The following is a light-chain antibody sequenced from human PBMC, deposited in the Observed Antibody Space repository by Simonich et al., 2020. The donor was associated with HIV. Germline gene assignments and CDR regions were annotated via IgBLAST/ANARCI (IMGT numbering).Light chain of an antibody. CDR2: WAS. V-gene: IGKV4-1*01. J-gene: IGKJ1*01. CDR1: QSVLYSSNNKTY. CDR3: QQYYSTPPT. Sequence: DIVMTQSPDSLAVSLGERATINCKSSQSVLYSSNNKTYLAWYQQRPGQPPKLLIYWASTRESGVPDRFSASGSGTDFTLTISSLQAEDVALYYCQQYYSTPPTFGQGTKVEIK.